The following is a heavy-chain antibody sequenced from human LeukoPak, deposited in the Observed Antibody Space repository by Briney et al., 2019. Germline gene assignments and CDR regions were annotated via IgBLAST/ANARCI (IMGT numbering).Heavy chain of an antibody. CDR3: ARDVVVVVAATRSNWLDP. D-gene: IGHD2-15*01. V-gene: IGHV1-18*01. Sequence: ASVKVSCKASGYTFTSYGISWVRQAPGQGLEWMGWISAYNGNTNYAQKLQGRVTMTTDTSTSTAYMELRSLRSDDTAVYYCARDVVVVVAATRSNWLDPWGQGALVTASS. CDR1: GYTFTSYG. J-gene: IGHJ5*02. CDR2: ISAYNGNT.